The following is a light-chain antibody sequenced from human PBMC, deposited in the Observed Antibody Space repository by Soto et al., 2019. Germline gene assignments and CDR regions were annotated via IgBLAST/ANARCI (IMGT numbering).Light chain of an antibody. CDR3: QLWDTSTVV. V-gene: IGLV3-9*01. Sequence: SYELTQPLSVSVALGQTARITCGGNNIGSKNVHRYQQKPGQAPVLVIYRDSNRPSGIPERFSGSNSGNTATLTISRAQAGDEADYYCQLWDTSTVVFGGGTKLTVL. J-gene: IGLJ2*01. CDR1: NIGSKN. CDR2: RDS.